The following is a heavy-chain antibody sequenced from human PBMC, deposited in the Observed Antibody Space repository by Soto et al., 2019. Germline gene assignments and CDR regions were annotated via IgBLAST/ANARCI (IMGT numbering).Heavy chain of an antibody. CDR2: IFYSGST. V-gene: IGHV4-31*02. J-gene: IGHJ4*02. CDR1: GGSVSSDDYY. D-gene: IGHD2-21*01. CDR3: ASLVRRGYYFDY. Sequence: QVQLQESGPGLVKPSQTLSLTCSVSGGSVSSDDYYWSWIRQHPGKGLEWIGFIFYSGSTYYNPSLKIRVTISLDTSKNQFSLKLSSVTAADAAVYYCASLVRRGYYFDYWGQGALLIVSS.